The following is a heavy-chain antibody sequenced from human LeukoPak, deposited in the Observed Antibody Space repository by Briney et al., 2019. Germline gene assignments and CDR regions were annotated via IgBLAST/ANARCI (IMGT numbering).Heavy chain of an antibody. Sequence: SETLSLTCTVSGGSISSYSWSWIRQPAVKGLEWIGRMYTSGSTKYDPSLKSRVTMSVDTSKNQFSLKLSSVTAADTAVYYCARDLRRRVTAIGYGPREYYYYMDVWGKGTTVTISS. D-gene: IGHD2-21*02. V-gene: IGHV4-4*07. CDR2: MYTSGST. CDR3: ARDLRRRVTAIGYGPREYYYYMDV. J-gene: IGHJ6*03. CDR1: GGSISSYS.